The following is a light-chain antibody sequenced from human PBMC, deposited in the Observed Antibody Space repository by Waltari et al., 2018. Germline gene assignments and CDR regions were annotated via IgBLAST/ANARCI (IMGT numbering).Light chain of an antibody. CDR3: QQYHSTPRRT. CDR1: QSIGSY. J-gene: IGKJ4*01. V-gene: IGKV1-39*01. CDR2: GAS. Sequence: DIQMTQSPSSLSASVGDRVTITCRASQSIGSYLNWYQQKPGKAPKLLIYGASSLQSGVPPRFSGSGGGTYFTLTIDGLQAEDAAVYFCQQYHSTPRRTFGGGTKVEIK.